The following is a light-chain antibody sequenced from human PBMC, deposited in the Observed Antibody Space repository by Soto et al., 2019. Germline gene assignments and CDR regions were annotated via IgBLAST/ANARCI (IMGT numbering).Light chain of an antibody. J-gene: IGKJ3*01. Sequence: DIQMTQSPSTLSASVGDRVTITCRASQSISSWLAWYQQKPGKAPKLLIYKASSLESGVPSRFSGSGSGTEFTLTISSLQPDDFAPYYCQQYNSYSPLPFGPGTKVDIK. V-gene: IGKV1-5*03. CDR2: KAS. CDR3: QQYNSYSPLP. CDR1: QSISSW.